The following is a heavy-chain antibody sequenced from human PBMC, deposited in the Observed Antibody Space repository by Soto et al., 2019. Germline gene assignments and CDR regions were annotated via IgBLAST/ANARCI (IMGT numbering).Heavy chain of an antibody. D-gene: IGHD3-10*01. V-gene: IGHV3-15*07. CDR2: IKNKNDGGTT. CDR1: GFSFKNAW. CDR3: TGLWFGEIYNY. Sequence: EVELVESGGGLVKPGGSLTLSCVASGFSFKNAWMNWVRQAPGKGLEWVGRIKNKNDGGTTDYAAFVKGRFTISRDASENTLYLHMNGLKTEDTGVYFCTGLWFGEIYNYWGQGSLFTVSS. J-gene: IGHJ4*01.